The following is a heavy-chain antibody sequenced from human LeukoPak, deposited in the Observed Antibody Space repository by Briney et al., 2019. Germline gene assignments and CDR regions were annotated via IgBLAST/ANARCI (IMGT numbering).Heavy chain of an antibody. D-gene: IGHD5-18*01. CDR1: GFTFSSYA. CDR2: ISSNGGST. J-gene: IGHJ4*02. CDR3: ARDPFPGRIGYSFDY. Sequence: SGGSLRLSCAASGFTFSSYAMHWVRQAPGKGLEYVSAISSNGGSTYYANSVKGRFTISRDNSKNTLYLQKGSLRAEDMAVYYCARDPFPGRIGYSFDYWGQGTLVTVSS. V-gene: IGHV3-64*01.